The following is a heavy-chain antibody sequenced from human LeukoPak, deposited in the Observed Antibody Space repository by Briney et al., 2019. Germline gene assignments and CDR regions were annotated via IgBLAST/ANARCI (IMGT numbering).Heavy chain of an antibody. J-gene: IGHJ6*02. CDR1: GFTFSSYA. D-gene: IGHD6-13*01. CDR2: ISFDGSHK. V-gene: IGHV3-30*04. CDR3: ARDGRAAAGTYYYGLDV. Sequence: AGGSLRLSCAASGFTFSSYAMHWVRQAPGKGLEWVAVISFDGSHKYYADSVKRRFTISRDNSKNTLYLQMNSLRAEDTAVYYCARDGRAAAGTYYYGLDVWGQGTTVTVSS.